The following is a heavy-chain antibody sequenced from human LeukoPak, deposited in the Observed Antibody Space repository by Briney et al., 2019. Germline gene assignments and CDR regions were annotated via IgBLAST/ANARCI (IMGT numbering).Heavy chain of an antibody. D-gene: IGHD3-22*01. V-gene: IGHV1-46*01. CDR1: GYTFTSNY. CDR3: ARCLRFYYDSSGLYYFDY. CDR2: IYPRDGST. J-gene: IGHJ4*02. Sequence: ASVKVSCKASGYTFTSNYIHWVRQAPGQGLEWMGMIYPRDGSTSYAQKFQGRVTVTRDTSTSTVYMELSSLRSEDTAVYYCARCLRFYYDSSGLYYFDYWGQGTLVTVSS.